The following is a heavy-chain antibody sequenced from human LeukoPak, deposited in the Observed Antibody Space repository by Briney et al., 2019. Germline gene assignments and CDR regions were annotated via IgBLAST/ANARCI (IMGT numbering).Heavy chain of an antibody. CDR2: IYYSGST. D-gene: IGHD2-15*01. J-gene: IGHJ4*02. CDR3: ARDGVDCSGGSCYYFDY. CDR1: GASIGHFY. Sequence: SETLSLTCTVSGASIGHFYWTWIRQPPGKGLEWIGSIYYSGSTYYNPSLKSRVTISVDTSRNQFSLKLSSVTAADTAVYYCARDGVDCSGGSCYYFDYWGQGTLVTVSS. V-gene: IGHV4-39*07.